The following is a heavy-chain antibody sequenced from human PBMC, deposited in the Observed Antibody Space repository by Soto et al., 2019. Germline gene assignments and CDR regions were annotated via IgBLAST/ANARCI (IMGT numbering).Heavy chain of an antibody. J-gene: IGHJ6*02. CDR1: GGTFRSYA. V-gene: IGHV1-69*13. CDR3: ASSDIVVVPDAIRGNYGMDV. D-gene: IGHD2-2*02. CDR2: IIPIFGTA. Sequence: SVNVSCKATGGTFRSYAISWVRQAPGQGLEWMGGIIPIFGTANYAQKFQGRVTITADESTSTAYMELSSLRSEDTAVYYCASSDIVVVPDAIRGNYGMDVWGQVTTVTVS.